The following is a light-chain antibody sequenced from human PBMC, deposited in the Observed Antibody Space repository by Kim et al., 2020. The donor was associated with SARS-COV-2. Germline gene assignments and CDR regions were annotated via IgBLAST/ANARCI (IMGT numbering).Light chain of an antibody. CDR3: QQRSSWPLT. CDR2: DAS. V-gene: IGKV3-11*01. Sequence: LPPGERATLSCRASQSVGTYLAWYQHKPGQAPRVLIYDASNRATGIPARFSGSGSGTDFTLTISSLEPEDFAVYYCQQRSSWPLTFGGGTKVEIK. CDR1: QSVGTY. J-gene: IGKJ4*01.